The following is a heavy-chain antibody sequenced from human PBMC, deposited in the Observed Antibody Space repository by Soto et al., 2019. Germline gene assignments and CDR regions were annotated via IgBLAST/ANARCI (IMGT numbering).Heavy chain of an antibody. CDR2: IIPIFGTA. CDR1: GGTFSSYA. Sequence: GASVKVSCKASGGTFSSYAISWVRQAPGQGLEWMGGIIPIFGTANYAQKFQGRVTITADESTSTAYMELSSLRSEDTAVYYCARDYDSSGYEAFDIWGQGTRVTVSS. CDR3: ARDYDSSGYEAFDI. V-gene: IGHV1-69*13. J-gene: IGHJ3*02. D-gene: IGHD3-22*01.